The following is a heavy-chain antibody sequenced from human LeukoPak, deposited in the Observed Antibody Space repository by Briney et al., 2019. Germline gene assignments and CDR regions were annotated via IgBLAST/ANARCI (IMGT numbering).Heavy chain of an antibody. CDR1: GFTFSYAW. CDR2: IKSKTDGGTT. D-gene: IGHD3-10*01. CDR3: STHGLGSFTS. J-gene: IGHJ5*02. V-gene: IGHV3-15*01. Sequence: GGSLRLSCAASGFTFSYAWLSWVRQAPGKGLEWVGRIKSKTDGGTTDYAAPVKGRFTISRDDSKNTLYLQMISLKIEDTGVYYCSTHGLGSFTSWGQGTLVTVSS.